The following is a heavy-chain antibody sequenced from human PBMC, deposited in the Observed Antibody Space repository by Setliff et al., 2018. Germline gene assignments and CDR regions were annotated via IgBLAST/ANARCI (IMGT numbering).Heavy chain of an antibody. J-gene: IGHJ5*02. V-gene: IGHV3-23*01. Sequence: GGSLRLSCVASTFTFSKYAVTWVRQAPGKGLEWVSSIGASRDNTYYADSVKGRFTISRDNSRNTLYLHMNSLRADDTAVYYCSRDVHDFRTGQADPWGQGTLVTVSS. D-gene: IGHD3-3*01. CDR3: SRDVHDFRTGQADP. CDR2: IGASRDNT. CDR1: TFTFSKYA.